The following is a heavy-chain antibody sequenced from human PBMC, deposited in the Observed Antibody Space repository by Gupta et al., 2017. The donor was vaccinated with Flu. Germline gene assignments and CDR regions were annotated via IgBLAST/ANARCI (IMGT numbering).Heavy chain of an antibody. D-gene: IGHD2-8*01. CDR3: ARARGPCTNGICYSFDS. CDR2: ISPESTYI. CDR1: KFDFSLFY. J-gene: IGHJ4*02. Sequence: EVQLVESGGGLVQPGGSLRLSCAASKFDFSLFYMNWVRQAPGGGLEWVSSISPESTYIYYADSLKGRFTISRDNAKNSLYLQMHSLRAEDTALYYCARARGPCTNGICYSFDSWGQGTPVTVSS. V-gene: IGHV3-21*01.